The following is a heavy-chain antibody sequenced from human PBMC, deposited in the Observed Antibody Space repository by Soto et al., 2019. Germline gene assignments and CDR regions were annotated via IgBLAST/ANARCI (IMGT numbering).Heavy chain of an antibody. CDR1: GGTFSSYA. J-gene: IGHJ6*02. CDR2: IIPIFGTA. Sequence: SVKVSCKASGGTFSSYAISWVRQAPGQGLEWMGGIIPIFGTANYAQKFQGRVTITADESTSTAYMELSSLRSEDTAVYYCASAGPLGYDFWSGYSEGYYYGMDVWGQGTTVTVSS. CDR3: ASAGPLGYDFWSGYSEGYYYGMDV. V-gene: IGHV1-69*13. D-gene: IGHD3-3*01.